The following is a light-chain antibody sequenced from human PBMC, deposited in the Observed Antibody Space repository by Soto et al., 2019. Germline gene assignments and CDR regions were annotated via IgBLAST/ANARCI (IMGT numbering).Light chain of an antibody. Sequence: AIQMTQSPSSLSASVGDRVTITCRASQDISDDVGWYQQTPGKAPKLLISGASRLQSGVPSRFSGSVSGAAFTLTLTSLRPEDSATYYCLKNQNYPRTFGQGTKMEI. V-gene: IGKV1-6*01. CDR3: LKNQNYPRT. CDR2: GAS. J-gene: IGKJ1*01. CDR1: QDISDD.